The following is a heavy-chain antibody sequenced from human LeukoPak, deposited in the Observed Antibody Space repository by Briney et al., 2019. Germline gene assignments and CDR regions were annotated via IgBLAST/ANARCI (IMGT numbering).Heavy chain of an antibody. V-gene: IGHV3-33*08. CDR3: VRVLTGTFES. Sequence: PGRSLRLSCAASGFTFSTYGMHWVRQAPGKGLEWVALVWSDGNGKFYADSVKGRFTIYRDNSKNTLYLQMKRLRADDTGVYYCVRVLTGTFESWGQGTLVTVSS. D-gene: IGHD3-10*01. J-gene: IGHJ4*02. CDR1: GFTFSTYG. CDR2: VWSDGNGK.